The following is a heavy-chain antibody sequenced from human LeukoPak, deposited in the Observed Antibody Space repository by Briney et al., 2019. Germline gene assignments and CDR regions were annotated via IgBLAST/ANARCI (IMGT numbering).Heavy chain of an antibody. CDR2: IYYSGST. Sequence: SETLSLTCTVSGCSISSGGYYWICIRQHPGKGLEWIRYIYYSGSTYYNPSLKSRVTISVDTSKNQFSLKLSSVTAPDTAVYYGARLSDSASPLFNWFDHWGQGTLVTASS. CDR3: ARLSDSASPLFNWFDH. V-gene: IGHV4-31*03. CDR1: GCSISSGGYY. J-gene: IGHJ5*02. D-gene: IGHD1-26*01.